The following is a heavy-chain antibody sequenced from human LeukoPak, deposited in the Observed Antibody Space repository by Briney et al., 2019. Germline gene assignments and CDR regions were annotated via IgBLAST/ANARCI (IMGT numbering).Heavy chain of an antibody. J-gene: IGHJ2*01. CDR3: ARSLGYDILTGYNRGWFFDL. Sequence: SETLSPTCIVSGASIDSGGYFWSWIRQHSGKGLEWIGYIYYTGSTYYNPSLKSRVTISVDTSKNQFSLKLSSMTAADTAVYYSARSLGYDILTGYNRGWFFDLWGRGTLVTVSS. D-gene: IGHD3-9*01. CDR2: IYYTGST. CDR1: GASIDSGGYF. V-gene: IGHV4-31*03.